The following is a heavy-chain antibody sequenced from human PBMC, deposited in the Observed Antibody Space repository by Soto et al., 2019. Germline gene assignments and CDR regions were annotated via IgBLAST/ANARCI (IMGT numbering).Heavy chain of an antibody. V-gene: IGHV5-51*01. D-gene: IGHD6-6*01. CDR3: ARLSGYSSSYYYYYYGMDV. CDR2: IYPGDSDT. J-gene: IGHJ6*02. CDR1: GYSFTSYL. Sequence: PGESLKISFKGSGYSFTSYLICWVRQMPGKGLEWMGIIYPGDSDTRYSPSFQGQVTISADKSISTAYLQWSSLKASDTAMYYCARLSGYSSSYYYYYYGMDVLGQGTTVTVSS.